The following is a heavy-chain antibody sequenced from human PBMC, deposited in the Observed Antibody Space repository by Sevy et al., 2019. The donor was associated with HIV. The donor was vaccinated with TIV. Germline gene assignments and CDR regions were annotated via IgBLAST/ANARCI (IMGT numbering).Heavy chain of an antibody. CDR1: RFTFNTHA. D-gene: IGHD6-19*01. V-gene: IGHV3-30*04. CDR3: AREGGYTSAWSPGNH. J-gene: IGHJ4*02. CDR2: ISYDGIIK. Sequence: GGSLRLSCAASRFTFNTHAMHWVRQAPGKGLEWVALISYDGIIKYYADSVKGRLTISRDNSKNTLSLQMNSLRVEDTAVYYCAREGGYTSAWSPGNHWGPGTLVTVSS.